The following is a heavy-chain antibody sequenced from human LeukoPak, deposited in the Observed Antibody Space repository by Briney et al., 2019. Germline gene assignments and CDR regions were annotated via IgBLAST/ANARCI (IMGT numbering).Heavy chain of an antibody. CDR3: ARDSRWLRGPRWFDP. D-gene: IGHD5-24*01. J-gene: IGHJ5*02. CDR1: GFTFSTYW. V-gene: IGHV3-48*02. CDR2: ISSSSSTI. Sequence: GGSLRLSCSASGFTFSTYWMSWVRQAPGKGLEWVSYISSSSSTIYYADSVKGRFTISRDNAKNSLYLQMNSLRDEDTAVYYCARDSRWLRGPRWFDPWGQGTLVTVSS.